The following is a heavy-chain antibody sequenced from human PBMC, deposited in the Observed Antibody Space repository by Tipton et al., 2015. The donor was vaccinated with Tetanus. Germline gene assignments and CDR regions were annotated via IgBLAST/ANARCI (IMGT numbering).Heavy chain of an antibody. CDR2: ISVRGSHT. J-gene: IGHJ5*02. CDR3: AKDPASRGWFDP. V-gene: IGHV3-23*01. CDR1: GLTFSNYA. Sequence: SGLTFSNYAMAWVRQAPGKGLEWVSGISVRGSHTYYADPVKGRFSISRDNSKNTVYLQMNSLRDEDTAVYYCAKDPASRGWFDPWGQGTLVRVSS.